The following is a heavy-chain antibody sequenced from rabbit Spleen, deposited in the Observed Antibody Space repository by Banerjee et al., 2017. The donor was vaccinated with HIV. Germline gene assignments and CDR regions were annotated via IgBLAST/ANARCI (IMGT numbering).Heavy chain of an antibody. J-gene: IGHJ3*01. CDR2: INTITGKA. Sequence: QEQVVESGGGLVKPEGSLTLTCKASGFSFSNKVVMCWVRQAPGKGLEWIACINTITGKAVYASWAKGRFTFSKTSSTTVTLQVTSLTAADTATYFCAKSYGSTRFTRLDLWGQGTLVTVS. D-gene: IGHD5-1*01. CDR1: GFSFSNKVV. V-gene: IGHV1S45*01. CDR3: AKSYGSTRFTRLDL.